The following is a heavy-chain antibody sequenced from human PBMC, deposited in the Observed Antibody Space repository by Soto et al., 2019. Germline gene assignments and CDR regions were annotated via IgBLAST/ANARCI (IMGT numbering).Heavy chain of an antibody. Sequence: QVQLVQSGAEVKKPGSSVKVSCKTSGGTFSSYAISWVRQAPGQGLEWMGGIIPIFGTANYAQKFQGRVTITADESTSTAYMEASSLRSDDTAVYYCAEGGAGGYLTYGMDVWGQGTTVTVSS. D-gene: IGHD3-22*01. V-gene: IGHV1-69*01. CDR1: GGTFSSYA. CDR2: IIPIFGTA. J-gene: IGHJ6*02. CDR3: AEGGAGGYLTYGMDV.